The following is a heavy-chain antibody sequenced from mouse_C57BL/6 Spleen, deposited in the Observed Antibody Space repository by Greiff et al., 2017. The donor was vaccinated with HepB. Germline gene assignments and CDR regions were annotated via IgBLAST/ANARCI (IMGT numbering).Heavy chain of an antibody. CDR2: INPNNGGT. J-gene: IGHJ2*01. V-gene: IGHV1-22*01. D-gene: IGHD1-1*01. CDR1: GYTFTDYN. Sequence: EVQLQQSGPELVKPGASVKMSCKASGYTFTDYNMHWVKQSHGKSLEWIGYINPNNGGTSYNQKFKGKATLTVNKSSSTAYMARRSLTSEDSAVYYCARPRFITTVVATNYFDYWGQGTTLTVSS. CDR3: ARPRFITTVVATNYFDY.